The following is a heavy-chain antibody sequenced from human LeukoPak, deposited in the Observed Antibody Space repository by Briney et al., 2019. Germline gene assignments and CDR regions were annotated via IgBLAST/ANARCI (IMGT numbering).Heavy chain of an antibody. J-gene: IGHJ4*02. D-gene: IGHD3-9*01. V-gene: IGHV3-23*01. CDR1: GFTFSSYA. Sequence: LSGGSLRLSCAASGFTFSSYAMSWVCQAPGKGLEWVSGISLDGATTYYAGSVEGRFTISRDNSKNTLYLQMNSLRADDTAVYYCVKGHGWLLYSWGQGTLVTVSS. CDR3: VKGHGWLLYS. CDR2: ISLDGATT.